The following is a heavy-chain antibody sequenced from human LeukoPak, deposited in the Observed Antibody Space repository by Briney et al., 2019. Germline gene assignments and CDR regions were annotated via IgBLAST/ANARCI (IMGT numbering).Heavy chain of an antibody. D-gene: IGHD4-23*01. Sequence: SETLSLTCTVSGGSISSYYWSWIRQPPGKGLEWIGYIYYSGSTNYNPSLKSRVTISVDTSKNQFSLKLSSVTAADTAVYYCARTGVTPHNWFDPWGQGTLVTVSS. CDR1: GGSISSYY. CDR2: IYYSGST. CDR3: ARTGVTPHNWFDP. V-gene: IGHV4-59*01. J-gene: IGHJ5*02.